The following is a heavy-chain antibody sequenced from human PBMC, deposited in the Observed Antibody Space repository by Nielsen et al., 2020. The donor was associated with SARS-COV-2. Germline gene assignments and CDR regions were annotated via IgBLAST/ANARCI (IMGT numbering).Heavy chain of an antibody. D-gene: IGHD3-22*01. CDR3: ARIPWLDYDSSRYFDC. CDR1: GYTFTSYG. V-gene: IGHV1-18*01. CDR2: ISAYNGNT. J-gene: IGHJ4*02. Sequence: ASVKVSCKASGYTFTSYGISWVRQAPGQGLEWMGWISAYNGNTNYAQKLQGRVTMTTDTSTSTAYMELRSLRSDDTAVYYCARIPWLDYDSSRYFDCWGQGTLVTVSS.